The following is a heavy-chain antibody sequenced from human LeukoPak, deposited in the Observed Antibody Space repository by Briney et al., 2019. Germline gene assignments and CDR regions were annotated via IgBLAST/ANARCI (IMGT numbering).Heavy chain of an antibody. CDR2: IYYSGST. V-gene: IGHV4-30-4*01. D-gene: IGHD2-15*01. Sequence: SETLSLTCTVSGGSISSGDYYWSWIRQPPGKGLEWIGYIYYSGSTYYNPSLKSRVTISVDTSKNQFSLKLSSVTAADTAVYYCARVAHCSGGSCYLWYFDLWGRGTLVTVSS. J-gene: IGHJ2*01. CDR1: GGSISSGDYY. CDR3: ARVAHCSGGSCYLWYFDL.